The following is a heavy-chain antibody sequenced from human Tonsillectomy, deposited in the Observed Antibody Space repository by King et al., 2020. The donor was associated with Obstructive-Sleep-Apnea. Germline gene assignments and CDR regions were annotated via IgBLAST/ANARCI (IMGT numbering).Heavy chain of an antibody. CDR2: INIDGSST. CDR3: GRATYYYDSSAYHYFDY. V-gene: IGHV3-74*01. J-gene: IGHJ4*02. Sequence: VQLVESGGGVVQPGGSLRLSCAASGFTFSNYWMHWVRQAPGKGLVWVSRINIDGSSTSSAVSVKGRFTISRDNAKNTLYLQRNSLRAEDTGVYYCGRATYYYDSSAYHYFDYWGQGTLVTVSS. CDR1: GFTFSNYW. D-gene: IGHD3-22*01.